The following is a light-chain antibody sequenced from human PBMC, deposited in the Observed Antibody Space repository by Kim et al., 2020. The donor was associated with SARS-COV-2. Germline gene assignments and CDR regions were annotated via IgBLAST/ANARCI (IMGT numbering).Light chain of an antibody. V-gene: IGLV2-8*01. J-gene: IGLJ1*01. CDR2: EVS. Sequence: QSVTISCTGTSSDVGGYNSVSWYQQHPGKAPKLMIYEVSKRPSGVPDRFAGSKSGNTASLTVSGLQAEDEADYYCSSYAGSNNNYVFGTGTKVTVL. CDR1: SSDVGGYNS. CDR3: SSYAGSNNNYV.